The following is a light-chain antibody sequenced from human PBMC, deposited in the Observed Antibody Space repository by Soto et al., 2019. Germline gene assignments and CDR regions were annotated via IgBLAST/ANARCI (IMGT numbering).Light chain of an antibody. J-gene: IGLJ1*01. CDR1: SSNIGNNY. V-gene: IGLV1-51*01. Sequence: QSALTQPPSVSAAPGQTVTSSCSGSSSNIGNNYVSWYQHLPGTAPKLLIYDNNKRPSGIPDRFSGSKSGTSATLGITGLQTGDEADYYCGTWDSSLSADVFGTGTKLTVL. CDR3: GTWDSSLSADV. CDR2: DNN.